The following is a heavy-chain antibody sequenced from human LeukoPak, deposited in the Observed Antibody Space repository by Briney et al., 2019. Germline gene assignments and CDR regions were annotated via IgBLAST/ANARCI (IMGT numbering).Heavy chain of an antibody. CDR2: ISWNSGSI. D-gene: IGHD6-19*01. CDR3: AKDIRGPAYSSGWYYYNGMDA. J-gene: IGHJ6*02. CDR1: GFTFDDYA. Sequence: GGSLRLSCAASGFTFDDYAMHWVRQAPGKGLEWVSGISWNSGSIGYADSVKGRFTISRDNAKNSLYLQMNSLRAEDTALYYCAKDIRGPAYSSGWYYYNGMDAWGQGTTVTVSS. V-gene: IGHV3-9*01.